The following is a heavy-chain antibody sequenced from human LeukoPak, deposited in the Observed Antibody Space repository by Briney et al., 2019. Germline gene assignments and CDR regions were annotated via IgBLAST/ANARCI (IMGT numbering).Heavy chain of an antibody. CDR3: AADRSVVAATRNYYYGMFT. V-gene: IGHV1-58*02. CDR2: IVVGSGNT. D-gene: IGHD2-15*01. J-gene: IGHJ6*02. CDR1: GFTFTSSA. Sequence: GTSVKVSCKASGFTFTSSAMQGVRQARGQRLEWIGWIVVGSGNTNYAQKFQERVTITRDMSTSTAYMELSSLRSEDTAVYYCAADRSVVAATRNYYYGMFTWGQGNTVTVSS.